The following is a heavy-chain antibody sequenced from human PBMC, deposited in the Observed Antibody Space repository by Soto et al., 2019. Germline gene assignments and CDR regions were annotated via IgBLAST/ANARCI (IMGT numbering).Heavy chain of an antibody. CDR1: GGSFSGYY. CDR3: AGGEKRYCSGGSCLRPAFDI. Sequence: SETLSLTCAVYGGSFSGYYWSWIRQPPGKGLEWIGEINHSGSTNYNPSLKSRVTISVDTSKNQFSLKLSSVTAADTAVYYCAGGEKRYCSGGSCLRPAFDIWGQGTMVT. CDR2: INHSGST. D-gene: IGHD2-15*01. J-gene: IGHJ3*02. V-gene: IGHV4-34*01.